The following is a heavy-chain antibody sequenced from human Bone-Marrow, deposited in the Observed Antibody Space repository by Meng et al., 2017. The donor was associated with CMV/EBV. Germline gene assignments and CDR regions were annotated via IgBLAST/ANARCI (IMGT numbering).Heavy chain of an antibody. J-gene: IGHJ3*02. Sequence: SETLSLTCTVSGYSTSSDYYWGWIRQPPGKGLEWITSMYHTGNTYYNPSLRSRVSISVDTSKNQFSLRLSSVTAADTAVYYCAREKVGALAFDIWGQGTMVTVSS. CDR2: MYHTGNT. CDR3: AREKVGALAFDI. D-gene: IGHD4/OR15-4a*01. CDR1: GYSTSSDYY. V-gene: IGHV4-38-2*02.